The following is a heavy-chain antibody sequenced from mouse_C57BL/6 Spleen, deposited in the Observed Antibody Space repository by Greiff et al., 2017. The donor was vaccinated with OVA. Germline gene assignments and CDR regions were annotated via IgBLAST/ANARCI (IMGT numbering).Heavy chain of an antibody. J-gene: IGHJ2*01. D-gene: IGHD2-4*01. CDR1: GFSLTSYG. Sequence: QVQLQQSGPGLVQPSQSLSITCTVSGFSLTSYGVHWVRQSPGKGLEWLGVIWSGGSTDYNAAFISRLSISKDNSKSQVFFKMNSLQADDTAIYYCASYYDSDVLDYWGQGTTLTVSS. CDR2: IWSGGST. V-gene: IGHV2-2*01. CDR3: ASYYDSDVLDY.